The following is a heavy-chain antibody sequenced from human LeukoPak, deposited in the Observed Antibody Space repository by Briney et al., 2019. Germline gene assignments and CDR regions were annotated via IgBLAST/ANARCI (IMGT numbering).Heavy chain of an antibody. CDR1: GFTFSSYE. J-gene: IGHJ3*02. Sequence: PGGSLRPSCAASGFTFSSYEINWVRQAPGKGLEWVSYISTSASGITVYYADSVKGRFTISRDNAKNSLYLQLNSLRAEDTAVYYCARQRRYGDDGFDIWGQGTMVTVSS. D-gene: IGHD5-18*01. CDR2: ISTSASGITV. V-gene: IGHV3-48*03. CDR3: ARQRRYGDDGFDI.